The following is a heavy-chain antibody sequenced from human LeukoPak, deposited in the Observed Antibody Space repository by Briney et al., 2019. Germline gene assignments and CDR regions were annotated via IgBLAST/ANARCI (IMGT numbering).Heavy chain of an antibody. CDR2: IYHSGST. V-gene: IGHV4-4*02. CDR3: ASVNDYGDPLPRYMDV. J-gene: IGHJ6*03. Sequence: SETLSLTCAVSGGSISRSNWWSWVRQPPGKGLEWIGEIYHSGSTNYNPSLKSRVTISVDKSKNQFSLKLSSGTAADTAVYYCASVNDYGDPLPRYMDVWGKGTAVTVSS. CDR1: GGSISRSNW. D-gene: IGHD4-17*01.